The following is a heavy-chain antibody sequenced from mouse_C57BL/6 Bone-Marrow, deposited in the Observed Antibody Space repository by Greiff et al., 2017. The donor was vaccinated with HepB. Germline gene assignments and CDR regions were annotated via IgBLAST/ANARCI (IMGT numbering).Heavy chain of an antibody. CDR1: GYTFTSYW. CDR3: ARGVYYGSSPFDY. V-gene: IGHV1-64*01. CDR2: IHPNSGST. J-gene: IGHJ2*01. D-gene: IGHD1-1*01. Sequence: VQLQLSGAELVKPGASVKLSCKASGYTFTSYWMHWVKQRPGQGLEWIGMIHPNSGSTNYNEKFKSKATLTVDKSSSTAYMQLSSLTSEDSAVYYCARGVYYGSSPFDYWGQGTTLTVSS.